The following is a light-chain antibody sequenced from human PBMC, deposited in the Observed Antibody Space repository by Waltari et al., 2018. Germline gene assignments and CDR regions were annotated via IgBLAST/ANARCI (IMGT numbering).Light chain of an antibody. V-gene: IGLV3-19*01. CDR1: SLRSFY. CDR2: GQN. CDR3: HSRDASGVGGT. J-gene: IGLJ2*01. Sequence: TQDPAVSVAMGQTVRITCQGDSLRSFYASWYQQRPGQAPILVGYGQNDRPSGVPARFSGSSSDKTASLTITGAQAEDEGFYYCHSRDASGVGGTFGGGTKLTVL.